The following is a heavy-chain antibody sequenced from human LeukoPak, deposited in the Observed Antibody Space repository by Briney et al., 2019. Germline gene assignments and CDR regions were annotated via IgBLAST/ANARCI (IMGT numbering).Heavy chain of an antibody. CDR1: GFTFSNFW. D-gene: IGHD6-19*01. CDR2: INNDGSSA. J-gene: IGHJ4*02. V-gene: IGHV3-74*03. CDR3: ARGGIAMGIDY. Sequence: SGGSLRLSCAASGFTFSNFWIHWVRQAPGKGLVWVSYINNDGSSATYADSVKGRFTISRDSTKNTLYLQMNSLRAEDTAVYYCARGGIAMGIDYWGQGTLVTVSS.